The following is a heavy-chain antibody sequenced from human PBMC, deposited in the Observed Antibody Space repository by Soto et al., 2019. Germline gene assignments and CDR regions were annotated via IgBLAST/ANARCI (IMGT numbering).Heavy chain of an antibody. J-gene: IGHJ6*02. CDR3: ARKIYGDYPQYGMDV. CDR1: GGTFSSYA. D-gene: IGHD4-17*01. V-gene: IGHV1-69*06. CDR2: IIPIFGTA. Sequence: SVKVSCKASGGTFSSYAISWVRQAPGRGLEWMGGIIPIFGTANYAQKFQGRVTITADKSTSTAYMELSSLRSEDTAVYYCARKIYGDYPQYGMDVWGQGTTVTVPS.